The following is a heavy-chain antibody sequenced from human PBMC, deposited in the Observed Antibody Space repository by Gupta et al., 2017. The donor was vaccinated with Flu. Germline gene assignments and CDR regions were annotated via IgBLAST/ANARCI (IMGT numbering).Heavy chain of an antibody. CDR1: GGSISSSSYY. D-gene: IGHD4-17*01. J-gene: IGHJ4*02. V-gene: IGHV4-39*01. Sequence: QLQLQESGPGLVKPSETLSLTCPVSGGSISSSSYYWGWIRQPPGKGLEWIGSIYYSGSTYYNPSLKSRVTITVDTSKNQFSLKLSSVTAADTAVYYCARQDYGDYVIYYWGQGTLVTVSS. CDR3: ARQDYGDYVIYY. CDR2: IYYSGST.